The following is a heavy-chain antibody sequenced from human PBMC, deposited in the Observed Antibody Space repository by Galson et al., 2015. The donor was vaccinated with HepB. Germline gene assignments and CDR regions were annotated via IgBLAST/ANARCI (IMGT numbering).Heavy chain of an antibody. J-gene: IGHJ4*02. V-gene: IGHV3-23*01. D-gene: IGHD4-17*01. CDR3: VRDDYGFGASGTVLGH. CDR1: AFSLRNYG. Sequence: SLRLSCAASAFSLRNYGMNWVRQAPGKGLEWVSGIGGGGDITYYADSVKGRFTISRDNSRNTLFLQMSSLRADDTAVYYCVRDDYGFGASGTVLGHWGQGTLVTVSS. CDR2: IGGGGDIT.